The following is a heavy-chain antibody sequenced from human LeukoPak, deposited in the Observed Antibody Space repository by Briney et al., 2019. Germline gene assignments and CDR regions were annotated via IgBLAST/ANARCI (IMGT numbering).Heavy chain of an antibody. D-gene: IGHD1-26*01. CDR2: IRNKADGGTP. Sequence: SGGSLRLSCVASGFTFSTYAMSWVRQAPGKGLEWVGFIRNKADGGTPEYAASVKGRFTISRDDSKNIAYLQMNSLKTDDTAVYYCTRDPPTRYWGQGTLVSVSS. CDR1: GFTFSTYA. CDR3: TRDPPTRY. V-gene: IGHV3-49*04. J-gene: IGHJ4*02.